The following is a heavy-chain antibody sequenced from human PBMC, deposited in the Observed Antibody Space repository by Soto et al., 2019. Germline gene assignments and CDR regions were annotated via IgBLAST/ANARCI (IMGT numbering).Heavy chain of an antibody. CDR2: ISYDGSNK. CDR1: GFTFSSYA. D-gene: IGHD6-13*01. V-gene: IGHV3-30-3*01. CDR3: ERSAAAGYYYYGMDV. Sequence: PGGSLRLSCAASGFTFSSYAMHWVRQAPGKGLEWVAVISYDGSNKYYADSVKGRFTISRDNSKNTLYLQMNSLRAEDTAVYYCERSAAAGYYYYGMDVWGQGTTVTVSS. J-gene: IGHJ6*02.